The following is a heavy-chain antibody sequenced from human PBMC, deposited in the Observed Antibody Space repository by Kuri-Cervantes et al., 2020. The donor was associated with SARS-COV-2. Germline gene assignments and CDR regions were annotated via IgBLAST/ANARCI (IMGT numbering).Heavy chain of an antibody. D-gene: IGHD4-17*01. V-gene: IGHV4-34*01. CDR1: GGSFSGYY. CDR3: ARDGVYYYYYMDV. J-gene: IGHJ6*03. Sequence: SETLSLTCAVYGGSFSGYYWSWIRQPPGKGLEWIGEINHSGSTNYNPSLKSRVTISADTSKNQFSLKLSSVTAADTAVYYCARDGVYYYYYMDVWGKGTTVTVSS. CDR2: INHSGST.